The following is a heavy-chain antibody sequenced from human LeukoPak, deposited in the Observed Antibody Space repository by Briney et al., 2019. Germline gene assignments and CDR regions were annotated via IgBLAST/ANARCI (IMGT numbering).Heavy chain of an antibody. Sequence: SQTLSLTCAISGDRVSSNTAAWNWIRQSPSRGLEWLGRTYYRYKWYNDYAVSVKSRITINPDTSQNLFSLQLNSVTPEDTAVYYCVRDTGYDFDYWGQGTLVTVSS. CDR1: GDRVSSNTAA. V-gene: IGHV6-1*01. CDR3: VRDTGYDFDY. J-gene: IGHJ4*02. D-gene: IGHD5-12*01. CDR2: TYYRYKWYN.